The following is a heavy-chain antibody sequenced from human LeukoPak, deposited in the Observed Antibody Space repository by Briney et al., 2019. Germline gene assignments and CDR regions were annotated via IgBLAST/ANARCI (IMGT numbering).Heavy chain of an antibody. Sequence: SETLSLTCTVSGGSLSSYYWNWIRQPAGKGLEWIGRIYTSGSTNYNPSLKSRVTMSVDTSKNQFSLKLSSVTAADTAVYYCASSGPIPAWYYYGSGSFYYMDVWGKGTTVTVSS. CDR2: IYTSGST. CDR3: ASSGPIPAWYYYGSGSFYYMDV. J-gene: IGHJ6*03. V-gene: IGHV4-4*07. CDR1: GGSLSSYY. D-gene: IGHD3-10*01.